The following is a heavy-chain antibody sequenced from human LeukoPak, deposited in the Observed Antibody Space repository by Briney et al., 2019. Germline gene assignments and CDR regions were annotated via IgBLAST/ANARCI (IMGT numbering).Heavy chain of an antibody. D-gene: IGHD2-15*01. J-gene: IGHJ4*02. V-gene: IGHV1-69*05. CDR3: ASGYCSGGSCRSYYFDY. CDR2: IIPIFGTA. CDR1: GGTFSSYA. Sequence: SVKVSCKASGGTFSSYAIIWVRQAPGQGLEWMGGIIPIFGTANYAQKFQGRVTITTDESTSTAYMELSSLRSEDTAVYYCASGYCSGGSCRSYYFDYWGQGTLVTVSS.